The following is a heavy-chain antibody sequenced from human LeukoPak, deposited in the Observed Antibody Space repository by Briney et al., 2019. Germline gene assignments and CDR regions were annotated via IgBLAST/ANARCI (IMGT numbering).Heavy chain of an antibody. Sequence: PSETLSLTCAVYGGSFSGYYWSWIRQPPGKGLEWIGEINHSGSTNYNSSLKSRVTISVDTSKNQFSLKLSSVTAADTAVYYCARGGVSSSYDYWGQGTLVTVSS. CDR3: ARGGVSSSYDY. CDR1: GGSFSGYY. J-gene: IGHJ4*02. D-gene: IGHD6-13*01. V-gene: IGHV4-34*01. CDR2: INHSGST.